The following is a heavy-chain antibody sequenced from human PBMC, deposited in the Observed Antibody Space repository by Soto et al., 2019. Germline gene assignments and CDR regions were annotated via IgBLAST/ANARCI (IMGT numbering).Heavy chain of an antibody. CDR3: AKDQPGTTGGYYYGMDV. Sequence: GGALRLCCAASGFTFSSYAMSWVRQAPGKGLEWVSAISGSGGSTYYADSVKGRFTISRDNSKNTLYLQMNSLRAEDTAVYYCAKDQPGTTGGYYYGMDVWGQGTTVTVSS. J-gene: IGHJ6*02. V-gene: IGHV3-23*01. D-gene: IGHD1-7*01. CDR1: GFTFSSYA. CDR2: ISGSGGST.